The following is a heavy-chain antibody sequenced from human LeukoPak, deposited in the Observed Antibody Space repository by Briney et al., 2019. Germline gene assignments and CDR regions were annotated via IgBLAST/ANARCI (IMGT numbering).Heavy chain of an antibody. Sequence: PGGSLRLSCAASGFTFSSYGMHWVRQAPGKGLEWVAVISYDGTNKYYVDSVKGRFTISRDNSKNTLYQQMNSLRAEDTAVYYCAKRGDCSSISCSTYGIDYWGQGTLVTVSS. CDR1: GFTFSSYG. CDR3: AKRGDCSSISCSTYGIDY. CDR2: ISYDGTNK. V-gene: IGHV3-30*18. J-gene: IGHJ4*02. D-gene: IGHD2-2*02.